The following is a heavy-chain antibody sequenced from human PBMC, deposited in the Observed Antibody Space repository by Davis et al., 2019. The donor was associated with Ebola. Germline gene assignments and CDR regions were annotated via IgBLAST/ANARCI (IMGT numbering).Heavy chain of an antibody. J-gene: IGHJ4*02. Sequence: PSETLSLTCTVSGDSISSSNYYWGWIRQPPGKGLEWIGSIYYSGSTYYNPSLKSRVTISVDTSKNQFSLKLISVTAADTAVYYCARRRGGYYSGYYFDYWGQGTLVTVSS. V-gene: IGHV4-39*01. CDR2: IYYSGST. CDR1: GDSISSSNYY. CDR3: ARRRGGYYSGYYFDY. D-gene: IGHD3-22*01.